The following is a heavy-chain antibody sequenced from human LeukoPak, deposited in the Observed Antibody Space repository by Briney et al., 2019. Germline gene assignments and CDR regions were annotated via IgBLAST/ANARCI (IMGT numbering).Heavy chain of an antibody. Sequence: PGRSLRLSCADSGFSFNTYAMHWVRPAPRRGVAWVAVISYDASNKHSADSVKGRFAISRDNSRNTLYLQVNSLRAEDTAAYYCATEQWFVNSYYVDYWGQGTLVTVSS. CDR1: GFSFNTYA. D-gene: IGHD3-10*01. CDR3: ATEQWFVNSYYVDY. V-gene: IGHV3-30*09. CDR2: ISYDASNK. J-gene: IGHJ4*02.